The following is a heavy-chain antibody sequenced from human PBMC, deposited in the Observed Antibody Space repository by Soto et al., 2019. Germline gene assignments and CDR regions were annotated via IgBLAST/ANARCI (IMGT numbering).Heavy chain of an antibody. CDR3: ARGWGSGYDYGHYYGMDV. CDR1: GGSFSGYY. V-gene: IGHV4-34*01. CDR2: INHSGST. J-gene: IGHJ6*02. D-gene: IGHD3-22*01. Sequence: SETLSLTCAVYGGSFSGYYWSWIRQPPGKGLEWIGEINHSGSTNYNPSLKSRVTISVDTSKNQFSLKLSSVTAADTAVYYCARGWGSGYDYGHYYGMDVWGQGTTVTVSS.